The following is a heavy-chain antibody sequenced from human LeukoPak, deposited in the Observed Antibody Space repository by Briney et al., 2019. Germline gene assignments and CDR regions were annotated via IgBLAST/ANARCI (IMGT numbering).Heavy chain of an antibody. Sequence: KAGGSLRLSCAASGFTFSSYSMNWVRQAPGKGLEWVSSISSSSSYIYYADSVKGRFTISRDSAKNSLYLQMNSLRAEDTAVYYCARDGLRFLEWLLEDYYGMDVWGQGTTVTVSS. J-gene: IGHJ6*02. CDR1: GFTFSSYS. V-gene: IGHV3-21*01. CDR3: ARDGLRFLEWLLEDYYGMDV. CDR2: ISSSSSYI. D-gene: IGHD3-3*01.